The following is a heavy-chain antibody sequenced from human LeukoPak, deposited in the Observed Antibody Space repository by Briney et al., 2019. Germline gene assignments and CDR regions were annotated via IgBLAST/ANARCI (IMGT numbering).Heavy chain of an antibody. J-gene: IGHJ4*02. CDR3: ARDRRAGQVAGHFDY. CDR1: GYTFTGHY. CDR2: INPNSGGT. Sequence: GASVKVSCKASGYTFTGHYMHWVRQAPGQGLEWMGWINPNSGGTNYAQKFQGRVTMTRDTSISTAYMELSRLRSDDTAVYYCARDRRAGQVAGHFDYWGQGTLVTVSS. V-gene: IGHV1-2*02. D-gene: IGHD6-19*01.